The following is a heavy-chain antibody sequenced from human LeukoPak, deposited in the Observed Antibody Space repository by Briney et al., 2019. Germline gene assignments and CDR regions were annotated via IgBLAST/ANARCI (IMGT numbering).Heavy chain of an antibody. V-gene: IGHV1-2*02. D-gene: IGHD6-19*01. J-gene: IGHJ4*02. CDR2: INPNSGGT. Sequence: ASVKVSFKASGYTFTGYYMHWVRQAPGQGLEWMGWINPNSGGTNYAQKFQGRVTMTRDTSISTAYMGLSRLRSDDTAVYYCARGPYSSGWYGPVDYWGQGTLVTVSS. CDR3: ARGPYSSGWYGPVDY. CDR1: GYTFTGYY.